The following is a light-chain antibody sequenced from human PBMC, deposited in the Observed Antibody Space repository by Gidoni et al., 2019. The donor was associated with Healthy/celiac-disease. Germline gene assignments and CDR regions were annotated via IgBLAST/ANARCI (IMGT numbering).Light chain of an antibody. V-gene: IGLV3-1*01. Sequence: SYELTQPPSVSVSPGQTASITCSGDKLGDKYACWYQQKPGQSPVLVIYQDSKRPSGIPERFSGSNSGNTATLTISGTQAMDEADYYCQAWDSNRGVFGGGTKLTGL. CDR3: QAWDSNRGV. CDR2: QDS. J-gene: IGLJ2*01. CDR1: KLGDKY.